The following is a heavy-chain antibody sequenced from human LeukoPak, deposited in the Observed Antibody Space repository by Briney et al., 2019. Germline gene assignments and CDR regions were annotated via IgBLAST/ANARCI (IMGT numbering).Heavy chain of an antibody. CDR2: ISGSAGST. Sequence: PGGSLRLSCAASGFTFSSYAMSWVRQAPGKGLEWVSAISGSAGSTYYADAVKDRFTISRDNSKNTLYLQMNSLRAEDSAVYYCAKEGNGDYYFDYWGQGTLVTVSS. J-gene: IGHJ4*02. CDR1: GFTFSSYA. D-gene: IGHD4-17*01. CDR3: AKEGNGDYYFDY. V-gene: IGHV3-23*01.